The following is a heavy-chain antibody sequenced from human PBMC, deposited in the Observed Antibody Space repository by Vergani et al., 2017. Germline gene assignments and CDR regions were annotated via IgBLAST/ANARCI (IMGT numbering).Heavy chain of an antibody. CDR2: INHSGST. CDR1: GGSFSGYY. V-gene: IGHV4-34*01. D-gene: IGHD3-10*01. CDR3: ARGGATVSGFGEPHYYYMDV. Sequence: QVQLQQWGAGLLKPSETLSLTCAVYGGSFSGYYWSWIRQPPGKGLEWIGEINHSGSTNYNPSLKSRVTISVDTSKNQFSLKLSSVTAADTAVYYCARGGATVSGFGEPHYYYMDVWGKGTTVTVS. J-gene: IGHJ6*03.